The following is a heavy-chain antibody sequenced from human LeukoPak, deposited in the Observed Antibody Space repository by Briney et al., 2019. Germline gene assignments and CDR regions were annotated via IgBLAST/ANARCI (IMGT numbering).Heavy chain of an antibody. Sequence: GRSLRLSCAASGFTFSSYAMHWVRQAPGKGLEWVAVISYDGSNKYYADSVKGRFTISRDNSKNTLYLQMNSLRAEDTAVYYCAKDLRISDYYDSSLEGYWGQGTLVTVSS. V-gene: IGHV3-30*04. CDR1: GFTFSSYA. CDR2: ISYDGSNK. CDR3: AKDLRISDYYDSSLEGY. J-gene: IGHJ4*02. D-gene: IGHD3-22*01.